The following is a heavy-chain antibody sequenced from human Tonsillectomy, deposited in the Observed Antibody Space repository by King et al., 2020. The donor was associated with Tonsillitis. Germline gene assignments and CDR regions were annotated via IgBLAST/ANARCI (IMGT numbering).Heavy chain of an antibody. V-gene: IGHV4-38-2*01. CDR1: GYSISSGYY. CDR3: ARGPDYYDGSGYTLDY. D-gene: IGHD3-22*01. Sequence: QLQESGPGLVKPSETLSLTCAVSGYSISSGYYWGWIRQPPGKGLEWIGSIYHSGSTYYNPSLKSRVTISVDTSKNQFSLKLSSVTAADTAVYYCARGPDYYDGSGYTLDYWGQGTLVTVSS. CDR2: IYHSGST. J-gene: IGHJ4*02.